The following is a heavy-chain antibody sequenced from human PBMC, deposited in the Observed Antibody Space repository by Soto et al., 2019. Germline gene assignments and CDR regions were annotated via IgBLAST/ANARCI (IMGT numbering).Heavy chain of an antibody. Sequence: GGSLRLSCAASGFTFSDYYMSWIRQAPGKGLERVSYISSSGSTIYYADSVKGRFTISRDNAKNSLYLQMNSLRAEDTAVYYCVRQISGRRRDYYYYYYMDVWGKGTTVTVSS. J-gene: IGHJ6*03. CDR2: ISSSGSTI. CDR1: GFTFSDYY. D-gene: IGHD3-10*01. CDR3: VRQISGRRRDYYYYYYMDV. V-gene: IGHV3-11*01.